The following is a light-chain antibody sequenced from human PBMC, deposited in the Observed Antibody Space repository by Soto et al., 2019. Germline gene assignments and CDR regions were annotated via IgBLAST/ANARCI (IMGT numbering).Light chain of an antibody. J-gene: IGKJ5*01. Sequence: DIQMTQSPSSLSASVGDRVTITCRASQSISTFLNWYQQKPGKAPKVLIYAASNLQSGVPSRFSGSGSGTEFSLTITSLQPEDFATYYCQQLFDSPITFGQGTRLEIK. CDR2: AAS. CDR1: QSISTF. V-gene: IGKV1-39*01. CDR3: QQLFDSPIT.